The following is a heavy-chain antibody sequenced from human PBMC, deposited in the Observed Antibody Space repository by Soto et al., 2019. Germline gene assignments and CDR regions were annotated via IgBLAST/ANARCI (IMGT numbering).Heavy chain of an antibody. Sequence: VQLVESGGGVVQPGRSLRLSCAASGFTFSSYAMHWVRQAPGKGLEWVAVISYDGSNKYYADSVKGRFTISRDNSKNTLYLQMNSLRAEDTAVYYCARDLNQVGIYDILTGLDYWGQGTLVTVSS. V-gene: IGHV3-30-3*01. D-gene: IGHD3-9*01. CDR1: GFTFSSYA. J-gene: IGHJ4*02. CDR3: ARDLNQVGIYDILTGLDY. CDR2: ISYDGSNK.